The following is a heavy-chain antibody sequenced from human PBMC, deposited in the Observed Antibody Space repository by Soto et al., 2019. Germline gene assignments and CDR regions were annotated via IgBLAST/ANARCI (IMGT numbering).Heavy chain of an antibody. CDR1: GGTFSSYA. D-gene: IGHD4-4*01. V-gene: IGHV1-69*01. Sequence: QVQLVQSGAEVKKPGSSVKVSCKASGGTFSSYAISWVRQAPGQGLEWMGGIIPIFGTANYAQKFQGRVTIAADESTSTAYMELSSLRSEDTAVYYCARGRDYRNRWEYGMDVWGQGTTVTVSS. CDR2: IIPIFGTA. J-gene: IGHJ6*02. CDR3: ARGRDYRNRWEYGMDV.